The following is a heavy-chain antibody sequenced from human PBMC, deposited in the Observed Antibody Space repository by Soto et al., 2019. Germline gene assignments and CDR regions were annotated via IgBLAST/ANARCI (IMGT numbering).Heavy chain of an antibody. CDR1: GYTFTSYG. CDR2: ISAYNGNT. D-gene: IGHD3-16*01. CDR3: ARGGRDWTLYYYYYYGMDV. Sequence: QVQLVQSGAEVKKPGASVKFSCKASGYTFTSYGISWVRQAPGQGLEWMGWISAYNGNTNYAQKLQGRVTMTTDTSTSTAYMELRRLRSDYTAVYYCARGGRDWTLYYYYYYGMDVWGQGTTVTVS. J-gene: IGHJ6*02. V-gene: IGHV1-18*04.